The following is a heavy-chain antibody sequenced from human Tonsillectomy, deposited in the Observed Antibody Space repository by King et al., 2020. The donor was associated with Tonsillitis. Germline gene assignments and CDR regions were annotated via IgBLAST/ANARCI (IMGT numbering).Heavy chain of an antibody. CDR2: INSDGSST. Sequence: VQLVESGGGLVQPGGSLRLSCAASGFTFSSYWMHWVRQAPGKGLVWVSRINSDGSSTSYADSVKGRFTISRDNAKNTLYLQMNSLRAEDTAVYYCARAPYSRGWYSQVDDAFDIWGQGTMVTVSS. D-gene: IGHD6-19*01. CDR1: GFTFSSYW. CDR3: ARAPYSRGWYSQVDDAFDI. V-gene: IGHV3-74*01. J-gene: IGHJ3*02.